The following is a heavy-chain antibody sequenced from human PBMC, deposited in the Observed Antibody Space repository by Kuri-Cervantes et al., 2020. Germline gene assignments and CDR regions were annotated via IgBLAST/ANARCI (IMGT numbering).Heavy chain of an antibody. CDR3: ARGFSSYCGYQNFWYFDL. J-gene: IGHJ2*01. CDR2: IKQDGTEE. V-gene: IGHV3-7*01. Sequence: GGSLRLSCAPSGFRFSNYWMNWVRQAPGKGLEWVANIKQDGTEEYYVDSVKGRFTISRDNAKNSLYLQMSSLRAEDTAVYYCARGFSSYCGYQNFWYFDLWGRGTLVTVSS. CDR1: GFRFSNYW. D-gene: IGHD5-12*01.